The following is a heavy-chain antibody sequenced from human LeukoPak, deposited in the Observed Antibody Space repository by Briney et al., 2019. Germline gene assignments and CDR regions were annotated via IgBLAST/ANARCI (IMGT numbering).Heavy chain of an antibody. Sequence: GGSLRLSCAASGFTFSDYSMNWVRQAPGKGLEWISYIGIDSGNTIYVDSVKGRFTISGDKAKNSLYLQMNSLRVEDTAVYYCARDYKYAFDNWGQGTLVTVSS. CDR2: IGIDSGNT. J-gene: IGHJ4*02. D-gene: IGHD5-24*01. V-gene: IGHV3-48*01. CDR1: GFTFSDYS. CDR3: ARDYKYAFDN.